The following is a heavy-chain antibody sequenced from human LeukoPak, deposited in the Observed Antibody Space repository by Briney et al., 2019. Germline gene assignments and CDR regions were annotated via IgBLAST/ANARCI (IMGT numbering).Heavy chain of an antibody. V-gene: IGHV4-34*01. CDR3: ARGRGSYFLYYLDY. J-gene: IGHJ4*02. Sequence: PSETLSLTCAVYGGSFSGYYWSWIRQPPGKGLEWIGEINHSGSTNYNPSLKSRVTISVDTSKNQFSLKLSSVTAADTAVYYCARGRGSYFLYYLDYLGQGTLVTVSS. CDR2: INHSGST. D-gene: IGHD1-26*01. CDR1: GGSFSGYY.